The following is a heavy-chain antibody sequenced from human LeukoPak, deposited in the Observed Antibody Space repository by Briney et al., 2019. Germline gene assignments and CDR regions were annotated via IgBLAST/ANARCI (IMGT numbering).Heavy chain of an antibody. CDR1: GFTFSSYW. V-gene: IGHV3-7*01. CDR3: AIVLSTAMDYYFDY. CDR2: IKPDGSEK. D-gene: IGHD5-18*01. J-gene: IGHJ4*02. Sequence: GGSLRLSCAASGFTFSSYWMSWVRQAPGKGLEWVANIKPDGSEKYYVDSVKGRFTISRDNAKNSLYLQMNSLRAEDTAVYYCAIVLSTAMDYYFDYWGQGPLVTVSS.